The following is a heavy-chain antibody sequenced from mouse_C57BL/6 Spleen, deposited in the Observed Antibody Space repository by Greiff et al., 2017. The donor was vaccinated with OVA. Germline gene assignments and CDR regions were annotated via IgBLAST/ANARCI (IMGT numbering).Heavy chain of an antibody. CDR2: ISDGGSYT. CDR3: ARVPTLGAMDY. D-gene: IGHD3-1*01. V-gene: IGHV5-4*03. J-gene: IGHJ4*01. Sequence: EVKLVESGGGLVKPGGSLKLSCAASGFTFSSYAMSWVRQTPEKRLEWVATISDGGSYTYYPDNVKGRFTISRDNAKNNLYLQMSHLKSEDTAMYYCARVPTLGAMDYWGQGTSVTVSS. CDR1: GFTFSSYA.